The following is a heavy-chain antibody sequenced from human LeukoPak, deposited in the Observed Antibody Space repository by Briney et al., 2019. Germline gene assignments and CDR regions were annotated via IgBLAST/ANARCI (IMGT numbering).Heavy chain of an antibody. V-gene: IGHV1-18*01. CDR2: ISAYNGNT. CDR1: GYTFTSYG. CDR3: ARSYYYDSSGTFDY. J-gene: IGHJ4*02. Sequence: ASVKVSCKASGYTFTSYGISWVRQAPGQGLEWMGWISAYNGNTNYAQKLQGRVTMTTDTSTSTTYMELRTLRSDDTAVYYCARSYYYDSSGTFDYWGQGTLVTVSS. D-gene: IGHD3-22*01.